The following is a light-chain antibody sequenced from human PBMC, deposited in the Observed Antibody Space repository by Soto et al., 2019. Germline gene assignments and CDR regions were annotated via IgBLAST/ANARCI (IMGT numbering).Light chain of an antibody. V-gene: IGLV8-61*01. CDR3: VLYMGSGIRV. Sequence: QAVVTQEPSFSVSPGGTVTLTCGLSSGSVSTNYYPSWYQQTPGQAPRSLIYNTTTRSSGVPDRFSGSILGNKAALTITGAQADDESDYYCVLYMGSGIRVFGGGTKLTVL. CDR1: SGSVSTNYY. CDR2: NTT. J-gene: IGLJ3*02.